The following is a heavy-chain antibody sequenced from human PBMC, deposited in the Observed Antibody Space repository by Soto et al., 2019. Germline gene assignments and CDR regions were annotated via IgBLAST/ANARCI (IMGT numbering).Heavy chain of an antibody. CDR1: GFTFSTYA. D-gene: IGHD2-2*01. J-gene: IGHJ6*02. Sequence: EVQLLESGGGLVQHRGSLRLSCAASGFTFSTYAMCWVRQAPGKGLEWVSAISGSGGSTYYADSVKGRFTISRDNSTNTLFLQMNSLRAEDTAVYYCATRRDASYYYYGIDVWGQGTTVTVSS. CDR2: ISGSGGST. V-gene: IGHV3-23*01. CDR3: ATRRDASYYYYGIDV.